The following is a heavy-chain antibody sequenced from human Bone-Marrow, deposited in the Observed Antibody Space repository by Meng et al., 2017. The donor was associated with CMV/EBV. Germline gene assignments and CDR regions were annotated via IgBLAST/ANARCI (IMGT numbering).Heavy chain of an antibody. V-gene: IGHV3-21*01. CDR3: ARFVRGGAVAGAGRYYYGMDV. D-gene: IGHD6-19*01. Sequence: GESLKISCGASGFSFSTYTMHWVRQAAGKGLEWISSINSRSNFIYYAESVEGRFTISRDNAKNSLYLQMDSLRAEDTALYYCARFVRGGAVAGAGRYYYGMDVWGQGTPVTVSS. J-gene: IGHJ6*02. CDR2: INSRSNFI. CDR1: GFSFSTYT.